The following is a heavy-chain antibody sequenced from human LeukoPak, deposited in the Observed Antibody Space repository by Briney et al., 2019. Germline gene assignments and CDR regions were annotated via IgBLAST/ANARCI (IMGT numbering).Heavy chain of an antibody. CDR2: IIPIFGTA. Sequence: ASVKVSCKASGGTFSSYAISWVRQAPGQGLEWMGGIIPIFGTANYAQKFQGRVTMTTDTSTSTAYMELRSLRSDDTAVYYCARDGFDIVVVVAATQSWFDPWGQGTLVTVSS. V-gene: IGHV1-69*05. CDR1: GGTFSSYA. CDR3: ARDGFDIVVVVAATQSWFDP. D-gene: IGHD2-15*01. J-gene: IGHJ5*02.